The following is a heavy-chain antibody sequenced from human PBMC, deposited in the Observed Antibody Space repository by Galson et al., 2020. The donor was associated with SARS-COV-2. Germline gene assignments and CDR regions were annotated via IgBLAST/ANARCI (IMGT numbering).Heavy chain of an antibody. CDR3: AKFGGSHSCTSNILGMDA. J-gene: IGHJ6*02. D-gene: IGHD1-26*01. CDR1: GFNFSIYG. Sequence: GGYLRLSCAASGFNFSIYGMHWVRQAPGKGLEWVALTSYDGSNKYYADSVKGRFTISRDNSRNTLYLQMNSLRVEDTALYYCAKFGGSHSCTSNILGMDAWGRGTTVTVSS. V-gene: IGHV3-30*18. CDR2: TSYDGSNK.